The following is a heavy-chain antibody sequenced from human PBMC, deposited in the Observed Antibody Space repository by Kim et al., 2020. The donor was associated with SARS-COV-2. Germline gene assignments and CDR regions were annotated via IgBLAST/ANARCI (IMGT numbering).Heavy chain of an antibody. V-gene: IGHV4-34*01. CDR2: ITHSGST. J-gene: IGHJ6*02. Sequence: SETLSLTCAVYGGSFSGHSWSWIRQPPGKGLEWIGEITHSGSTKYNPSLKSRLTISIDMSNNQFSLKLTSVTAADTGLYYCTRGRVGVVPAPVLGLGPYYDYFILDVWGHGTTVIVSS. D-gene: IGHD2-2*01. CDR1: GGSFSGHS. CDR3: TRGRVGVVPAPVLGLGPYYDYFILDV.